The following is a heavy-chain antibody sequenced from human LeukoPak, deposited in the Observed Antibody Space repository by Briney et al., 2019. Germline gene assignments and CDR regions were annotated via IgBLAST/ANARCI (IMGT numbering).Heavy chain of an antibody. D-gene: IGHD3-10*01. Sequence: GGSLRLSCAASGFTFSNYWMSWVRQAPGKGLEWVANIKADGTEKYYVDSLKGRFTISRDNAKNSLYLQMDSLRTEDTAVYYCARWYYGSGSWVLDSWGQGTLVTVSS. CDR2: IKADGTEK. V-gene: IGHV3-7*05. CDR1: GFTFSNYW. J-gene: IGHJ4*02. CDR3: ARWYYGSGSWVLDS.